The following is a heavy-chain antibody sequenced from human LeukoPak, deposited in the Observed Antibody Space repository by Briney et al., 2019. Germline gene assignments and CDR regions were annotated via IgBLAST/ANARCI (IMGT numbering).Heavy chain of an antibody. V-gene: IGHV4-38-2*02. CDR2: IHHDGIT. CDR1: GYSISSGYF. J-gene: IGHJ4*02. Sequence: SETLSLTCSISGYSISSGYFWGWIRQPPGKGLEWIGNIHHDGITYYNPSLKSRVTISLDPSKNQFSLKLTSVAAADTALYHCAGGRRDAYNYNYWGQGTLVTVSS. CDR3: AGGRRDAYNYNY. D-gene: IGHD5-24*01.